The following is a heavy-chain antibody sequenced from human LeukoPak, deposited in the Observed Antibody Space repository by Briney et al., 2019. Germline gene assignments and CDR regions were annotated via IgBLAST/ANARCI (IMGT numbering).Heavy chain of an antibody. CDR3: SKAGDCAGDCYYGWFDP. Sequence: PGRSLRLSCAVSGFTFSNYDMYWVRQAPGKGLEWVAVISNDGKNKYYADSVKGRFTISRDNSNNTLYLQMNRLSPEDTAVYYCSKAGDCAGDCYYGWFDPWGQGTLVTVSS. CDR1: GFTFSNYD. V-gene: IGHV3-30*18. D-gene: IGHD2-21*02. J-gene: IGHJ5*02. CDR2: ISNDGKNK.